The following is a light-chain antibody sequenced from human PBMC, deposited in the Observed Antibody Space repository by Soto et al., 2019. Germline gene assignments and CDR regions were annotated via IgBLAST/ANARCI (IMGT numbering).Light chain of an antibody. J-gene: IGLJ2*01. Sequence: QSVLTQPPSASGTPGQRVTISCSGSSSNIGSNYVYWYQQLPGTVPQLLIYRNSERPSGVPDRFSGSKSGTSASLAISGLRSDDEADYYCAAWDDILSGVVFGGGTKLTVL. CDR3: AAWDDILSGVV. CDR2: RNS. CDR1: SSNIGSNY. V-gene: IGLV1-47*01.